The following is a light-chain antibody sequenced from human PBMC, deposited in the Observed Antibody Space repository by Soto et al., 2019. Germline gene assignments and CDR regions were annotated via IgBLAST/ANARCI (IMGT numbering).Light chain of an antibody. CDR2: KAS. Sequence: DIQMTQSPSSPSASVGDRVTITCRFSQSIGSWVAWYQQKPGRAPNLLIHKASHLESGVPSRFSGSGSGTEFTLTISSLQSEDFAVYYCQQYNNWPPWTFGQGTKVDIK. V-gene: IGKV1-5*03. J-gene: IGKJ1*01. CDR1: QSIGSW. CDR3: QQYNNWPPWT.